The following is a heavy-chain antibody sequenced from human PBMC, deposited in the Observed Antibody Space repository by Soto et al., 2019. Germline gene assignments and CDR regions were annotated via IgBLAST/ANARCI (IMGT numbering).Heavy chain of an antibody. Sequence: PGGSLRLSCAASGFTFSSYDMHWVRQATGKGLEWVSAIGTAGDTYYPGSVKGRFTISRENAKNSLYLQMNSLRAGDTAVYYCARVGVGRGMGDAFDIWGQGTMVTVSS. J-gene: IGHJ3*02. V-gene: IGHV3-13*01. CDR3: ARVGVGRGMGDAFDI. D-gene: IGHD3-16*01. CDR1: GFTFSSYD. CDR2: IGTAGDT.